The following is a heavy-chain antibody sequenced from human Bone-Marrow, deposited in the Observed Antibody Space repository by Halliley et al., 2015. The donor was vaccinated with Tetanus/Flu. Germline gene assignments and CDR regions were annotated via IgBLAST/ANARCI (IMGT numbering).Heavy chain of an antibody. J-gene: IGHJ5*02. CDR2: IYYSGTT. CDR3: ARGDYGMGWT. Sequence: TLSLTCTVSGGSILTHYWSWIRQPPGNGLEWIGYIYYSGTTTYNPSLKGRVAISVDRSNNRFSLKVSSVTAADSAVYYCARGDYGMGWTWGQGSRVTVS. CDR1: GGSILTHY. D-gene: IGHD3-16*01. V-gene: IGHV4-59*11.